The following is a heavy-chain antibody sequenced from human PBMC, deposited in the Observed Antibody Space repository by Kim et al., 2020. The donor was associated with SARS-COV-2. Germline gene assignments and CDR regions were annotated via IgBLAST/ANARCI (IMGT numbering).Heavy chain of an antibody. V-gene: IGHV4-59*13. CDR2: IYYSGST. CDR1: GGSISSYY. Sequence: SETLSLTCTVSGGSISSYYWSWIRQPPGKGLEWIGYIYYSGSTNYNPSLKSRVTISVDTSKNQFSLKLSSVTAADTAVYYCARASEGYISSWFFDYWGQGTLVTVSS. CDR3: ARASEGYISSWFFDY. J-gene: IGHJ4*02. D-gene: IGHD6-13*01.